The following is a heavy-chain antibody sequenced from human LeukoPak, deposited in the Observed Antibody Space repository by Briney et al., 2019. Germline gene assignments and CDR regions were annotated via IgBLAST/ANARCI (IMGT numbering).Heavy chain of an antibody. D-gene: IGHD3-3*01. CDR3: ARGITIFGMVTLNGY. CDR1: GGTFSSYA. Sequence: SVKVSCKASGGTFSSYAISWVRQAPGQGLEWMGRIIPILGIANYAQKFQGRVTITADKSTSTAYMELSSLRSEDTAVYYCARGITIFGMVTLNGYWGQGTLVTVSS. J-gene: IGHJ4*02. CDR2: IIPILGIA. V-gene: IGHV1-69*04.